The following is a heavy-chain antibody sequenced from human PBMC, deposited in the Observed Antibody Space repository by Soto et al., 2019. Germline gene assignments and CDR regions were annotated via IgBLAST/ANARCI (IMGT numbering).Heavy chain of an antibody. CDR2: INHSGST. CDR1: GGSFSGYY. Sequence: QVQLQQWGAGLLKPSETLSLTCAVYGGSFSGYYWSWIRQPPGKGLEWIGEINHSGSTNYNPSLKSRLTISVDTSKNQFSLKLSSVTAADTAVYYCARGRSQLVFRGHAVKKYGMDVWGQGTTVTVSS. D-gene: IGHD6-6*01. CDR3: ARGRSQLVFRGHAVKKYGMDV. J-gene: IGHJ6*02. V-gene: IGHV4-34*01.